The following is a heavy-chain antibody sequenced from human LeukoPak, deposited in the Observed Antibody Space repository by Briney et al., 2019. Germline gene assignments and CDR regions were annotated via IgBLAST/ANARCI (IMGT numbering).Heavy chain of an antibody. D-gene: IGHD5-12*01. Sequence: SETLSLTCTVSGGSISSYYWSWIRQPPGKGLEWIGYIYYSGSTNYNPSLKSRVTISVDTSKNQFSPKLSSVTAADTAVYYCARGFDSKSTYFDYWGQGTLVTVSS. V-gene: IGHV4-59*01. CDR1: GGSISSYY. J-gene: IGHJ4*02. CDR2: IYYSGST. CDR3: ARGFDSKSTYFDY.